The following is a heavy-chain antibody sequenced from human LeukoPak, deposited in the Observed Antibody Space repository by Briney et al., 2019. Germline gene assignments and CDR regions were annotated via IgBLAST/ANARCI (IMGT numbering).Heavy chain of an antibody. CDR2: IIPIFGTA. Sequence: GSSVKVSCKASGGTFSSYAISWVRQAPGQGLEWMGGIIPIFGTANYAQKFQGRVTITADESTSTAYMELSSLRSEGTAVYYCAREGYCSSTSCARRYYYMDVWGKGTTVTVSS. CDR3: AREGYCSSTSCARRYYYMDV. V-gene: IGHV1-69*01. J-gene: IGHJ6*03. CDR1: GGTFSSYA. D-gene: IGHD2-2*01.